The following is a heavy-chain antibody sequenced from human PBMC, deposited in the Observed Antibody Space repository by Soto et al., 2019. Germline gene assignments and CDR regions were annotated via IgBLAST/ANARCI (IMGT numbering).Heavy chain of an antibody. Sequence: QVHLVQSGAEVKKPGSSVKVSCQASGSTFSSYTVSWVRQAPGQGLEWMGRIIPVLGVTNYAPKFKGRVTITADKSKTTAYMERSSLRSGDTAVYYWARRRYCGADCYSKYYYGMDVWGQGTTVTVSS. CDR2: IIPVLGVT. V-gene: IGHV1-69*02. J-gene: IGHJ6*02. CDR3: ARRRYCGADCYSKYYYGMDV. D-gene: IGHD2-21*02. CDR1: GSTFSSYT.